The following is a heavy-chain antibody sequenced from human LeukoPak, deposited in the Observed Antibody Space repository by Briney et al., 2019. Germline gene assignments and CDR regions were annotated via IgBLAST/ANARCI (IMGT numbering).Heavy chain of an antibody. D-gene: IGHD1-26*01. CDR1: GFPFDDKA. CDR2: ISRNSDST. V-gene: IGHV3-9*03. CDR3: VKDIGSGSSGSGGYFDY. J-gene: IGHJ4*02. Sequence: GRSLRLSCAASGFPFDDKAMHWVRQAPGKGLEWVAGISRNSDSTGYADSVKGRFTISRDNAKNSLYLQMNRLRAEDMALCYCVKDIGSGSSGSGGYFDYWGQGTLVTVSS.